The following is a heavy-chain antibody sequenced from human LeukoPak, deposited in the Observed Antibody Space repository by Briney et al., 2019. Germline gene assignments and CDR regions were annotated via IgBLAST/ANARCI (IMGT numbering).Heavy chain of an antibody. CDR3: AKDPNGDYVGGFDM. V-gene: IGHV3-23*01. Sequence: GGSLRLSCAGSGFIFSKYPMIWVRQAPGKAGEWVSDISDSGGMTFYADSVKGRFTISRDDSKNTMYLDMNGLRVEDTAVYYCAKDPNGDYVGGFDMWGQGTMVTVSS. CDR1: GFIFSKYP. J-gene: IGHJ3*02. CDR2: ISDSGGMT. D-gene: IGHD4-17*01.